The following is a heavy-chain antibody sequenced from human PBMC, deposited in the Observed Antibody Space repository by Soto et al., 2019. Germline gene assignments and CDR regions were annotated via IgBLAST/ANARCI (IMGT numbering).Heavy chain of an antibody. Sequence: GASVKVSCKASGYTFTSYYMHWVRQAPGQGLEWMGIINPSGGSTSYAQKFQGRVTMTRDTSTSTVYMELSSLRSEDTAVYYCARRGYSYGPSYYYYYYMDVWGKGTTVTAP. J-gene: IGHJ6*03. CDR3: ARRGYSYGPSYYYYYYMDV. V-gene: IGHV1-46*03. D-gene: IGHD5-18*01. CDR1: GYTFTSYY. CDR2: INPSGGST.